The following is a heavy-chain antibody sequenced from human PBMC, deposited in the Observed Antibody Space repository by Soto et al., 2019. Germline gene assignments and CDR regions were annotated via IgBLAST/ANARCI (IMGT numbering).Heavy chain of an antibody. Sequence: QVQLQESGPGLVKPSQTLSLTCTVSGGSISSGGYYWSWIRQHPGKGLEWIGYIYYSGSTYYNPSLKSRVTISVDTSKNQFSRKLSSVTAADTAVYYCAGPDDSSGFQAFDIWGQGTMVTVSS. CDR1: GGSISSGGYY. D-gene: IGHD3-22*01. CDR3: AGPDDSSGFQAFDI. CDR2: IYYSGST. J-gene: IGHJ3*02. V-gene: IGHV4-31*03.